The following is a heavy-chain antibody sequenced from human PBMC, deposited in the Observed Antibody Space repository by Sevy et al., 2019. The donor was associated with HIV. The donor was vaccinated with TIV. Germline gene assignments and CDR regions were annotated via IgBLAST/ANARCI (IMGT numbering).Heavy chain of an antibody. J-gene: IGHJ4*02. Sequence: SETLSLTCAVYGASFRNFYWSWIRQSPGKGLEWIGEIHHCGGSNFNPSLESRVTMSEDKSKRQFSLNLRYVTAADTAVYYCARWRPLIDFDSSGYFFDFWGLGTLVTASS. V-gene: IGHV4-34*01. CDR3: ARWRPLIDFDSSGYFFDF. D-gene: IGHD3-22*01. CDR1: GASFRNFY. CDR2: IHHCGGS.